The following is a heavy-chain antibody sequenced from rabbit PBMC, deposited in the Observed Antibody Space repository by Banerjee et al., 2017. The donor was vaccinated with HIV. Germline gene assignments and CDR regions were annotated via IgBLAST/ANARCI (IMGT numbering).Heavy chain of an antibody. D-gene: IGHD7-1*01. V-gene: IGHV1S45*01. Sequence: QEQLEESGGDLVKPEGSLTLTCTASGFSFNNNYVMCWVRQAPGKGLEWIACINTGSGSAYYANWAKGRFTISKTSSTTVTLQMTSLTAADTATYFCARDAGGDGYRNDLWGPGTLVTVS. J-gene: IGHJ4*01. CDR1: GFSFNNNYV. CDR3: ARDAGGDGYRNDL. CDR2: INTGSGSA.